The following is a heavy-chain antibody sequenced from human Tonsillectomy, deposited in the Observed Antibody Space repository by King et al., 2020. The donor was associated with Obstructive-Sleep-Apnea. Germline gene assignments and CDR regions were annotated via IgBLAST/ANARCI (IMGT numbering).Heavy chain of an antibody. CDR2: IFYSGTT. V-gene: IGHV4-31*03. CDR1: GASISSGGYY. D-gene: IGHD3-22*01. J-gene: IGHJ5*02. CDR3: ARGRKYYDSSDYYGEGTDP. Sequence: VQLQESGPGLVKPSQTLSLTCTVSGASISSGGYYWSWIRQHPGKGLEWIGYIFYSGTTYYIPSLKSRLTISLDTSKNQSSLKLSSVTAADTAVYYCARGRKYYDSSDYYGEGTDPWGQGTLVTVSS.